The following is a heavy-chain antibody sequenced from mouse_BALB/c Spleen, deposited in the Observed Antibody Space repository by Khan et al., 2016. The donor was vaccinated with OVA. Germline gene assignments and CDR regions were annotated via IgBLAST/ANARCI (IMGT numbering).Heavy chain of an antibody. V-gene: IGHV9-3-1*01. CDR2: INTYTGEP. CDR1: GYTFTNYG. CDR3: ARPRFFSYVMAL. Sequence: QIQLVQSGPELKKPGETVKISCKASGYTFTNYGMNWVKQAPGKGLKWMGWINTYTGEPTYADDFKGRFAFSLETSASTAYLQINNLKNEDTATYFCARPRFFSYVMALWGQGTSVTVSS. J-gene: IGHJ4*01.